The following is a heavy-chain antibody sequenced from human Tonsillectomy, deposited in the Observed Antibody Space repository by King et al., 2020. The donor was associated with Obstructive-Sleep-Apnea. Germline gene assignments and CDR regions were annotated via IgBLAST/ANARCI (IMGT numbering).Heavy chain of an antibody. CDR3: AYSDGAGSLGAFEI. CDR2: IYWDADK. J-gene: IGHJ3*02. V-gene: IGHV2-5*02. Sequence: FTFKESGPTLVKPTQTLTLTCTFSGFSLTTSGVGVGWIRQPPGKALAWLALIYWDADKRYSPSLKSRLTITKDTSKNQVVLTMTNMDPVDTATYYCAYSDGAGSLGAFEIWGQGTMVTVSS. CDR1: GFSLTTSGVG. D-gene: IGHD3-10*01.